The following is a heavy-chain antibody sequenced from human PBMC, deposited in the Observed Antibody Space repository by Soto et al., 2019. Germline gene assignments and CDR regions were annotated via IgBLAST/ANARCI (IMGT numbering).Heavy chain of an antibody. CDR3: AISQLLISDYYYYGMGV. Sequence: QVQLVESGGGVVQPGRSLRLSCAASGFTFSSYALHWVRQAPGKGLEWVAVNSYDGSNKYYADSVKGRFTISRDNSKKXLYLQMNSLRTEDTAVYYCAISQLLISDYYYYGMGVWGQGTTVTVSS. J-gene: IGHJ6*02. CDR2: NSYDGSNK. D-gene: IGHD2-2*01. V-gene: IGHV3-30-3*01. CDR1: GFTFSSYA.